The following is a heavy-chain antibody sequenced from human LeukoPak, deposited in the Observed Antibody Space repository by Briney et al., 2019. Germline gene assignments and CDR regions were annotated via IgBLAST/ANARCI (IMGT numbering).Heavy chain of an antibody. CDR3: ARLSVIVGAALEYYYYFMDV. V-gene: IGHV4-34*01. CDR1: GGTFSGYY. D-gene: IGHD1-26*01. Sequence: PSETLSLTCAVYGGTFSGYYWSWIRQPPGKRLEWVGESNDSGGTNYNPSLKSRVTISADKSKNQVSLRLTSVTAADTAVYYCARLSVIVGAALEYYYYFMDVWGQGTTVTVSS. CDR2: SNDSGGT. J-gene: IGHJ6*03.